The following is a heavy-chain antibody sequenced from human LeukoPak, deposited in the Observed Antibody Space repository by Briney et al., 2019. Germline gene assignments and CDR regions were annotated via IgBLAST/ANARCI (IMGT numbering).Heavy chain of an antibody. J-gene: IGHJ4*02. CDR3: AKRSAAGTVGYFDY. CDR1: GFTFDDYA. Sequence: PGGSLRLSCAASGFTFDDYAMHWVRQAPGKGLEWVSGISWNSGTIYYADSVKGRFTISRDDAKNPLYLQMNSLRPEDTALYYCAKRSAAGTVGYFDYWGQGTLVTVSS. V-gene: IGHV3-9*01. CDR2: ISWNSGTI. D-gene: IGHD6-13*01.